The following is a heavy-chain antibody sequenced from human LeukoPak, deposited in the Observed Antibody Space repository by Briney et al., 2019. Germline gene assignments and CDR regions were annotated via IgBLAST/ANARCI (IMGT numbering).Heavy chain of an antibody. V-gene: IGHV4-59*11. Sequence: SETLRLSCTVSGGSISSHYWSWIRQPPGKGLEWIAYIFYSGSTNYNPSLKNRVTISADTSKNQCSLKLSSVTAADTAVYYCARVGYGSGTSHFDISGARDLVTVSS. CDR2: IFYSGST. CDR3: ARVGYGSGTSHFDI. CDR1: GGSISSHY. J-gene: IGHJ2*01. D-gene: IGHD6-19*01.